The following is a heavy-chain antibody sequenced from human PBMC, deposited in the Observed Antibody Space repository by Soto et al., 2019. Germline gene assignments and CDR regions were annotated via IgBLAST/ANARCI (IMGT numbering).Heavy chain of an antibody. D-gene: IGHD1-20*01. CDR1: CGSFSGYY. V-gene: IGHV4-34*01. Sequence: SETLSLTCAVYCGSFSGYYWSWIRQPPGKGLEWIGEINHSGSTNYNPSLKSRVTISVDTSKNQFSLKLSSVTAADTAVYYCAREGPNWNPRLSNWFDPWGQGTLVTVS. CDR2: INHSGST. CDR3: AREGPNWNPRLSNWFDP. J-gene: IGHJ5*02.